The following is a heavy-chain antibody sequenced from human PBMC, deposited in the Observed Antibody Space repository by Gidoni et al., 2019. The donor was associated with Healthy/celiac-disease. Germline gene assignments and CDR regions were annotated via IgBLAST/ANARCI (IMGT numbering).Heavy chain of an antibody. D-gene: IGHD2-2*02. J-gene: IGHJ6*02. CDR1: GVTFRSDS. Sequence: EVQLVESGGGLVKPGGSLRLSCAASGVTFRSDSMNWVRQAPGKGLEWVSSISSSSSYIYYADSVKGRFTISRDNAKNSLYLQMNSLRAEDTAVYYCARVQLPAAILDYYYYGMDVWGQGTTVTVSS. CDR2: ISSSSSYI. V-gene: IGHV3-21*01. CDR3: ARVQLPAAILDYYYYGMDV.